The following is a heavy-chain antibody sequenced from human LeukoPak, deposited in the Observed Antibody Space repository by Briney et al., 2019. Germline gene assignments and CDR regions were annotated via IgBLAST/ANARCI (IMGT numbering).Heavy chain of an antibody. Sequence: GGSLRLSCAASGFTFSSYAMSWVRQAPGKGLEWVSAISGSGGSTYYADSVKGRFTISRDNSKNTLYLQMNSLRAEDTAVYYCAKDPRHPGIAVAGIPSHFDYWGQGTLVTVSS. J-gene: IGHJ4*02. D-gene: IGHD6-19*01. CDR1: GFTFSSYA. V-gene: IGHV3-23*01. CDR2: ISGSGGST. CDR3: AKDPRHPGIAVAGIPSHFDY.